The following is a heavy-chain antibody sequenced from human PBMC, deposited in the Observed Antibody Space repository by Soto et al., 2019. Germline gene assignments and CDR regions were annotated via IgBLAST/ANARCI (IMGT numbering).Heavy chain of an antibody. V-gene: IGHV2-5*02. J-gene: IGHJ4*02. Sequence: QITLKESGPTLVKPTQTLTLTCTLSGFSLSTSGVGVGWIRQPPGKALEWLALIYWDDDKRYSPSLKSRLTITKYTSKNQVVLTMTNMDPVDTATYYCAHRLAATGLFDYWGQGTLVTVSS. CDR1: GFSLSTSGVG. CDR3: AHRLAATGLFDY. D-gene: IGHD6-13*01. CDR2: IYWDDDK.